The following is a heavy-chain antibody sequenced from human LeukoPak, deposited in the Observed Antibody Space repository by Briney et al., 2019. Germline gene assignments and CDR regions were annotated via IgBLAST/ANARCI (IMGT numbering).Heavy chain of an antibody. D-gene: IGHD2-21*02. J-gene: IGHJ5*02. CDR1: GSNFSNYD. Sequence: PGGSLRLSCAASGSNFSNYDMHWVRQAPGKGLEWVAFIRYDGSDKHYADSVKGRFTISRDNSKNTLYLQMNSLRTDDTAVYHCAKGDTSWGQGTLVTVSS. V-gene: IGHV3-30*02. CDR2: IRYDGSDK. CDR3: AKGDTS.